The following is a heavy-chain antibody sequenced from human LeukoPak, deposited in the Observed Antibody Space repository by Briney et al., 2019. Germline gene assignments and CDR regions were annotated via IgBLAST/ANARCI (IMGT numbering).Heavy chain of an antibody. CDR1: GLTFSDYY. Sequence: GSLRLSCAASGLTFSDYYMSWIRQAPGKGLEWVSYISSSSSYTNYADSVKGRFTISRDNAKNSLYLQMNSLRAEDTAVYYCARDRSSWYRSPIDYWGQGTLVTVSS. D-gene: IGHD6-13*01. V-gene: IGHV3-11*06. CDR2: ISSSSSYT. CDR3: ARDRSSWYRSPIDY. J-gene: IGHJ4*02.